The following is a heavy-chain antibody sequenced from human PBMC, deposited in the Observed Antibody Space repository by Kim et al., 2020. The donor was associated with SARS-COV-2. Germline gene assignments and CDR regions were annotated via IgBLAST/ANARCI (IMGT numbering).Heavy chain of an antibody. Sequence: VKGRFTISRDDSKNTLYLQMNSLKTEDTAVYYCTTDPPMITFGGVKYFDYWGQGTLVTVSS. CDR3: TTDPPMITFGGVKYFDY. D-gene: IGHD3-16*01. V-gene: IGHV3-15*01. J-gene: IGHJ4*02.